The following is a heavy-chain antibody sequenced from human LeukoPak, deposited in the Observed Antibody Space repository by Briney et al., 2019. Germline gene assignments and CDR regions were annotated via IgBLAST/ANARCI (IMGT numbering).Heavy chain of an antibody. CDR2: ISSSSSYI. D-gene: IGHD5-24*01. Sequence: GGSLRLSCAASGFTFSSYSMNWVRQAPGKGLEWVSSISSSSSYIYYADSVKGRFTISRDNAKKSLYLQMNSLRAEDTAVYYCARGSEMATHFDYWGQGALVTVSS. CDR3: ARGSEMATHFDY. CDR1: GFTFSSYS. J-gene: IGHJ4*02. V-gene: IGHV3-21*01.